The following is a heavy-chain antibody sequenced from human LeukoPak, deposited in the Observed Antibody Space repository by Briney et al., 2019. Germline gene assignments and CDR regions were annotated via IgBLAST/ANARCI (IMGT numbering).Heavy chain of an antibody. CDR2: IYYSGST. D-gene: IGHD6-6*01. J-gene: IGHJ3*02. Sequence: SETLSLTCTVSGGSISSYYWSWIRQPPGKGLEWIGYIYYSGSTDYNPSLKSRVTISVDTSKNQFSLKLSSVTAADTAVYYCARGSIEVQNAFDIWGQGTMVTVSS. CDR3: ARGSIEVQNAFDI. CDR1: GGSISSYY. V-gene: IGHV4-59*01.